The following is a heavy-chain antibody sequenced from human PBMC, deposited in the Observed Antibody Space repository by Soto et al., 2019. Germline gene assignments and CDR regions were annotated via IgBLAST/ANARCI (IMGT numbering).Heavy chain of an antibody. V-gene: IGHV1-46*01. CDR3: ARAGMVLHYHYGMDV. D-gene: IGHD3-10*01. J-gene: IGHJ6*02. CDR2: INPSGGST. Sequence: ASVKVSCKASGYTFISYYMHWVRQAPGQGLEWMGIINPSGGSTSYAQKFQGRVTMTRDTSTSTVYMELSSLRSEDTAVYYCARAGMVLHYHYGMDVWGQGPTVTVS. CDR1: GYTFISYY.